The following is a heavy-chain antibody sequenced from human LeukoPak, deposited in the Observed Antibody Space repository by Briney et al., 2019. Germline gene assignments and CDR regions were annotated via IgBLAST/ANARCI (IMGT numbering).Heavy chain of an antibody. CDR3: ARGSLHCSGGSCYEN. J-gene: IGHJ4*02. CDR2: INWNGGST. CDR1: GFTFDDYG. Sequence: GGSLRLSCAASGFTFDDYGMSWVRQAPGKGLEWVSGINWNGGSTGYADSVKGRFTISRDNAKNSLYLQMNSLRAEDTALYYCARGSLHCSGGSCYENWAQGTLVTVSS. V-gene: IGHV3-20*04. D-gene: IGHD2-15*01.